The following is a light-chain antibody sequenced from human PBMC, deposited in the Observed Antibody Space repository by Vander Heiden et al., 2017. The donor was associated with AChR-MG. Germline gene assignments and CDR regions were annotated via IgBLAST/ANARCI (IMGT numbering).Light chain of an antibody. Sequence: SSELTQDPAVSAALGQTVRITCQGDSLRSYYASWYQQKPGQAPVLVVYGKNNRPSGIPDRFSGSSSGNTASLTITGAQAEDEADYYCNSRDSSGNPHWVFGGGTKLTVL. CDR2: GKN. V-gene: IGLV3-19*01. CDR3: NSRDSSGNPHWV. J-gene: IGLJ3*02. CDR1: SLRSYY.